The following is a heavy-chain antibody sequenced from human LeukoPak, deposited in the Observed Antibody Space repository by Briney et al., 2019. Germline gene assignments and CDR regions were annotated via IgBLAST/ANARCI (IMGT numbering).Heavy chain of an antibody. CDR1: GGTFSSYA. Sequence: SVKVSCKASGGTFSSYAISWVRQAPGQGLEWMGRIIPILGIANYAQKFQGRVTITADKSTSTAYMELSSLRSEDTAVYYCARTPYRGYCSGGSCYPMKGLDYWGQGTLVTVFS. CDR3: ARTPYRGYCSGGSCYPMKGLDY. CDR2: IIPILGIA. J-gene: IGHJ4*02. D-gene: IGHD2-15*01. V-gene: IGHV1-69*04.